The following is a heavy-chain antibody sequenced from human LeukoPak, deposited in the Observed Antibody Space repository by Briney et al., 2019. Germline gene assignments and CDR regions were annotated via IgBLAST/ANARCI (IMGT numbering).Heavy chain of an antibody. CDR2: IYYSGST. CDR3: ARGLRQGFDY. D-gene: IGHD6-19*01. J-gene: IGHJ4*02. Sequence: SETLSLTCTVSGGSISSYYWSWIRPPPGKGLEWIGYIYYSGSTNYNPSLKSRVTISVDTSKNQFSLKLSSVTAADTAVYYCARGLRQGFDYWGQGTLVTVSS. V-gene: IGHV4-59*01. CDR1: GGSISSYY.